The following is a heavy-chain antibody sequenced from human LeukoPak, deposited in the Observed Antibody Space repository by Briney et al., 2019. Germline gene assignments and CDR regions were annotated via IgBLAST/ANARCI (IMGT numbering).Heavy chain of an antibody. CDR2: PIFGTA. Sequence: PIFGTANYAQKFQGRVTITADESTSTAYMELSSLRSEDTAVYYCARGLVVPAAIKTYPFDYWGQGTLVTVSS. CDR3: ARGLVVPAAIKTYPFDY. J-gene: IGHJ4*02. V-gene: IGHV1-69*01. D-gene: IGHD2-2*01.